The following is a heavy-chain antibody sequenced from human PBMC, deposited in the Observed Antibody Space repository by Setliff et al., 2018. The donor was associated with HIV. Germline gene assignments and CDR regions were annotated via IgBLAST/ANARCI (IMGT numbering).Heavy chain of an antibody. V-gene: IGHV5-51*01. CDR3: ARHLEPYYDFWSGYYGHSFDP. J-gene: IGHJ5*02. CDR1: GYSFTSYW. D-gene: IGHD3-3*01. Sequence: LGESLKISCKGSGYSFTSYWIGWVRQMPGKGLEWMGIIYPGDSDTRYSPSFQGQVTISADKSISTAYLQWSSLEASDTAMYYCARHLEPYYDFWSGYYGHSFDPWGQGTLVTVSS. CDR2: IYPGDSDT.